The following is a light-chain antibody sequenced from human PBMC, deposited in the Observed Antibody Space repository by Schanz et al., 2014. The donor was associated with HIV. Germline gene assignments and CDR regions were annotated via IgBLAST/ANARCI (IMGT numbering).Light chain of an antibody. J-gene: IGLJ3*02. CDR3: AAWDDSLNVWV. CDR1: SSDFKTNA. V-gene: IGLV1-44*01. Sequence: QSVLTQAPSASGTPGQRVTISCSGSSSDFKTNAVLWYQQLPGAAPKLLIYNTYHRPSGVPDRFSGSKSGTSASLAISGLRSEDEADYHCAAWDDSLNVWVFGGGTQLTVL. CDR2: NTY.